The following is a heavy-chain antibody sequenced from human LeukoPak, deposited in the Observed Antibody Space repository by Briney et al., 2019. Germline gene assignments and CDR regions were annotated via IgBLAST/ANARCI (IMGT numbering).Heavy chain of an antibody. V-gene: IGHV4-38-2*02. J-gene: IGHJ4*02. CDR2: ICHSGST. D-gene: IGHD4-17*01. CDR1: GYSISSGYY. Sequence: SETLSLTCTVSGYSISSGYYWGWIRQPPGKGLEWIGSICHSGSTYYNPSLKSRVTISVDKSKNQFSLKLSSVTAADTAVYYRARVNDYGDSFDHWGQGTLVTVSS. CDR3: ARVNDYGDSFDH.